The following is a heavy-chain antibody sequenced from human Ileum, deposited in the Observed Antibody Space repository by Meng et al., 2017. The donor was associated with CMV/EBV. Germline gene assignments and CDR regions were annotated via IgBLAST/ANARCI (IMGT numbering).Heavy chain of an antibody. CDR2: IRYDGNKE. CDR3: AKDQVVPAYFGMDV. V-gene: IGHV3-30*02. D-gene: IGHD2-2*01. CDR1: GFTFRGVG. J-gene: IGHJ6*02. Sequence: GGSLKISCVASGFTFRGVGMHWVRQAPGKGLEWVTFIRYDGNKEFYADSVRGRFTVSRDNSKNTLYLHMNGLRPEDTALYFCAKDQVVPAYFGMDVWGQGTTVTVSS.